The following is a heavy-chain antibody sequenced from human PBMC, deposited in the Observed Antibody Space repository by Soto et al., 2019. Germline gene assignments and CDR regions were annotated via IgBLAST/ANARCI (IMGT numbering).Heavy chain of an antibody. CDR2: MNPNSGNT. V-gene: IGHV1-8*01. CDR1: GYTFTSYD. J-gene: IGHJ6*02. CDR3: AKEHNSSSWYFNYYYGMDV. Sequence: ASVKVSCKASGYTFTSYDINWVRQATGQGLEWMGWMNPNSGNTGYAQKFQGRVTMTRNTSISTAYMELSSLRAEDTAVYYCAKEHNSSSWYFNYYYGMDVWGQGTTVTVSS. D-gene: IGHD6-13*01.